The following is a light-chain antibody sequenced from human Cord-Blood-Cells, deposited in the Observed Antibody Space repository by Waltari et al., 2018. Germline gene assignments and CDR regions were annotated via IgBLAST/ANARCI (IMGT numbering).Light chain of an antibody. CDR1: SSDVGRYNL. CDR3: CSYAGSSTFWV. CDR2: EGS. J-gene: IGLJ3*02. Sequence: QSALTQPASVSGSPGQSITISCTGTSSDVGRYNLVSLYQQHPGKAPKTLIYEGSKRPSGVSNRFSGSKSGNTASLTISGLQAEDEADYYCCSYAGSSTFWVFGGGTKLTVL. V-gene: IGLV2-23*03.